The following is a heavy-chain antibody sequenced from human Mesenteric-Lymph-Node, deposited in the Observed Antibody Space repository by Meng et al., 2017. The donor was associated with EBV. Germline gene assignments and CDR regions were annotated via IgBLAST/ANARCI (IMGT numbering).Heavy chain of an antibody. D-gene: IGHD1-1*01. CDR2: IHSSGST. J-gene: IGHJ4*02. CDR1: SDSISSSS. V-gene: IGHV4-59*08. Sequence: QVQLQESGPGLVKPSETLSLTCTVSSDSISSSSWSWIRQPPGKGLEWIGYIHSSGSTNYNPSLKSRVSISLDTSKNQFFLKLTSVTAADTAVYYCARGNYNFGQNFDYWGQGTLVTVSS. CDR3: ARGNYNFGQNFDY.